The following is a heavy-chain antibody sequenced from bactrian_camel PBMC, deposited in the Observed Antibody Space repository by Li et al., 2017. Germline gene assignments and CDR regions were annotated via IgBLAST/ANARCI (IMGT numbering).Heavy chain of an antibody. J-gene: IGHJ4*01. D-gene: IGHD4*01. Sequence: HVQLVESGGGLVQPGGSLRLSCRAKGTIYHDACVGWLRQASGKEREGVAAIDTDGIASYTDSVKGRFSISRDNTKNTVYLQMNSLKSEDTALYHCATKGDGIRTMTPGQGARGPRSPSP. V-gene: IGHV3S53*01. CDR1: GTIYHDAC. CDR2: IDTDGIA. CDR3: ATKGDGIRTMTPG.